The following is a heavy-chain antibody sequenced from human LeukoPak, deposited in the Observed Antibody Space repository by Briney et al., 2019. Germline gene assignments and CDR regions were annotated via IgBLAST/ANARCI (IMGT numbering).Heavy chain of an antibody. Sequence: GGSLRLSCAASGFAFSSYSMNWVRQAPGKGLEWVSYISSSSSTIYYADSAKGRFTISRDNAKNSLYLQMNSLRAEDTALYYCARRRGYSGYANDAFDIWGQGTMVTVSS. CDR3: ARRRGYSGYANDAFDI. D-gene: IGHD5-12*01. CDR2: ISSSSSTI. V-gene: IGHV3-48*01. CDR1: GFAFSSYS. J-gene: IGHJ3*02.